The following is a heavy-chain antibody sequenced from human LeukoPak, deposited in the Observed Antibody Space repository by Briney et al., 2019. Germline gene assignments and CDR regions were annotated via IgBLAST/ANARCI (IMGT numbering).Heavy chain of an antibody. D-gene: IGHD4-17*01. Sequence: SETLSLTCTVSGNSISSGSYYWSWIRQPAGKGLEWIGRIYTSGSTNYNPSLKSRVTISVDTSKNQFSLKLSSVTAADTAVYYCARADYGAPLDYWGQGTLVTVSS. J-gene: IGHJ4*02. V-gene: IGHV4-61*02. CDR1: GNSISSGSYY. CDR3: ARADYGAPLDY. CDR2: IYTSGST.